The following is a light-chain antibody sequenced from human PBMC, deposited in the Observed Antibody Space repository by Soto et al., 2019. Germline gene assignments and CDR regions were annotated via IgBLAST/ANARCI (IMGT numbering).Light chain of an antibody. V-gene: IGKV3-15*01. J-gene: IGKJ1*01. Sequence: EVVMTQTPATLSVPQGERATLSCRASQSISTNLAWYQQKPGQAPRLLIYGASTRATGIPARFSGSGSGTEFSLTISSLRSEDFAVYYCQHYNNWPPWTFGQGTKVEIK. CDR1: QSISTN. CDR3: QHYNNWPPWT. CDR2: GAS.